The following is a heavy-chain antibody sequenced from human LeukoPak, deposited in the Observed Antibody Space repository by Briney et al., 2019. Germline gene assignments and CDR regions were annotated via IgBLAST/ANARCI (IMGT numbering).Heavy chain of an antibody. V-gene: IGHV4-39*07. CDR3: ASGRLAGDDYHYMDV. CDR1: GGSISSSSYY. J-gene: IGHJ6*03. D-gene: IGHD6-19*01. CDR2: SYYSGST. Sequence: SETLSLTCPVSGGSISSSSYYWGWIRQPPGKGLEWIGSSYYSGSTYYNPYLKSRVTISLDTSKNQFSLKLTSVTAAEPAVYYCASGRLAGDDYHYMDVWGKGATVDVSS.